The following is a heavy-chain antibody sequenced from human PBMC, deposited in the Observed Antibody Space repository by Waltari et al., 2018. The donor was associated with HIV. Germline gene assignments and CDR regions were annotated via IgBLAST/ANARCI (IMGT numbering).Heavy chain of an antibody. Sequence: EVLLAESGGRLIQPGGSLGLSCTASNFSISAKHGPWIRQAPGGSLEWVAVIYPDDTTHYADSVSGRFTISRAKSRTKVLLLMNGLVVDDTATYFCATGVRYYGPWGQGTRVTVSS. CDR2: IYPDDTT. D-gene: IGHD3-10*01. CDR1: NFSISAKH. V-gene: IGHV3-53*01. J-gene: IGHJ5*02. CDR3: ATGVRYYGP.